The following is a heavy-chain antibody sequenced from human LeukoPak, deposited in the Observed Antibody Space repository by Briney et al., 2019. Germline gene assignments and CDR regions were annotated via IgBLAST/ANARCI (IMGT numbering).Heavy chain of an antibody. D-gene: IGHD3-3*01. CDR2: IRCDGSNK. V-gene: IGHV3-30*02. J-gene: IGHJ4*02. CDR3: AKCQGFLHRLIMY. CDR1: GFTFSSYG. Sequence: GGSLRLACAASGFTFSSYGMHWVRQAPGKGLEWVAFIRCDGSNKYYADSVKGRFTISRDNSKNTLYPQMNSLRAEDTAVYYCAKCQGFLHRLIMYWGQGTLVTVSS.